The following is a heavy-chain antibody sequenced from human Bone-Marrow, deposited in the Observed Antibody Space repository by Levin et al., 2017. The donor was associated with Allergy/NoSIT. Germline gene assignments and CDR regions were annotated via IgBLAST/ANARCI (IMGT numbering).Heavy chain of an antibody. D-gene: IGHD2-8*01. CDR2: INPKSGDT. CDR3: ANGVVTDTPVFDY. V-gene: IGHV1-2*02. J-gene: IGHJ4*02. CDR1: GHTFIDYY. Sequence: ASVKVSCRASGHTFIDYYVHWVRQAPGQGLEWLGWINPKSGDTVFAQKFQGRVTLTSDTSLKTSYMELRRLTSDDTAVYYCANGVVTDTPVFDYWGQGTLVSVSS.